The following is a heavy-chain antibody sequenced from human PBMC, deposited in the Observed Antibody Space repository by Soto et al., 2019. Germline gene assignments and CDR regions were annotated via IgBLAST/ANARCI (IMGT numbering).Heavy chain of an antibody. J-gene: IGHJ6*02. D-gene: IGHD5-18*01. V-gene: IGHV3-21*01. CDR1: GFTFSSYS. CDR2: ISSSSSYI. CDR3: ARVGGYSNYGMDV. Sequence: GESLKISCAASGFTFSSYSMNWVRQAPGKGLEWVSSISSSSSYIYYADSVKGRFTISRDNAKNSLYLQMNSLRAEDTAVYYCARVGGYSNYGMDVWGQGTTVTVSS.